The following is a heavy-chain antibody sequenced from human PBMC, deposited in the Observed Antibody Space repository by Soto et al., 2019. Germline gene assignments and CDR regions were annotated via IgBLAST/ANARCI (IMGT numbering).Heavy chain of an antibody. CDR3: AKIEVITIYYYYYGMDV. J-gene: IGHJ6*02. V-gene: IGHV3-23*01. CDR2: ISGSGGST. Sequence: PGGSLRLSCAASGFTFSSYAMSWVRQAPGKGLEWVSAISGSGGSTYYADSVKGRFTISRDNSKNTLYLQMNSLRAEDTAVYYCAKIEVITIYYYYYGMDVWGQGTTVTVSS. CDR1: GFTFSSYA. D-gene: IGHD3-22*01.